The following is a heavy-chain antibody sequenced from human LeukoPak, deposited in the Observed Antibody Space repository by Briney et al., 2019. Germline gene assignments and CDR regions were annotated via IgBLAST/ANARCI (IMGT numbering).Heavy chain of an antibody. D-gene: IGHD6-13*01. CDR3: ARSRRKAAAGNYFDY. Sequence: SETLSLTCTVSGGSISSYYWSWIRQPPGKGLEWIAYISDIGSINYNPSLKSRVTISLDTSKNQFSLKLSSVTAADTAVYYCARSRRKAAAGNYFDYWGQGTLVTVSS. V-gene: IGHV4-59*01. J-gene: IGHJ4*02. CDR2: ISDIGSI. CDR1: GGSISSYY.